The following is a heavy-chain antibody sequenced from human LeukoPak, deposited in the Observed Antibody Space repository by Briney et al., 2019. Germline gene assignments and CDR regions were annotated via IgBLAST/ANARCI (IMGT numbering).Heavy chain of an antibody. D-gene: IGHD2-2*01. CDR2: IWYDGSNK. J-gene: IGHJ6*02. V-gene: IGHV3-30*19. Sequence: GGSLRLSCAASGFTFSSYGMHWVRQAPGKGLEWVAVIWYDGSNKYYADSVKGRFTISRDNSKNTLYLQMNSLRAEDTAVYYCARGRYQLLSHFYYYGMDVWGQGTTVTVSS. CDR3: ARGRYQLLSHFYYYGMDV. CDR1: GFTFSSYG.